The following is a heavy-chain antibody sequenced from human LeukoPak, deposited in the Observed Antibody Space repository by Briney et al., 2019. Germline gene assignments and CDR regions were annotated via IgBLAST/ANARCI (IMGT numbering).Heavy chain of an antibody. J-gene: IGHJ4*02. D-gene: IGHD2-15*01. CDR3: AKGIVD. Sequence: PGGSLRLSCAASGFTFSSYGMHWVRQAPGKGLEWVAVISYDGSNKYYADSVKGRFTISRDNSKNTLYLQMNSLRAEDTAVYYCAKGIVDWGQGTLVTVSS. V-gene: IGHV3-30*18. CDR1: GFTFSSYG. CDR2: ISYDGSNK.